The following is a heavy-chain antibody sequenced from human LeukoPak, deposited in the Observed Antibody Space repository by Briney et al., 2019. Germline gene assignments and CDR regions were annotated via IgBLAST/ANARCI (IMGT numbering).Heavy chain of an antibody. CDR2: IYSGGST. J-gene: IGHJ4*02. CDR3: AREDSSSSDGYYFDY. D-gene: IGHD6-6*01. V-gene: IGHV3-53*01. Sequence: GGSLRLSCAASGFTVSSNYMSWVRQAPGKGLEWVSVIYSGGSTYYADSVKGRFTISRDNSKNTLYLQMNSLRAEDTAVYYCAREDSSSSDGYYFDYWGQGTLVTVSS. CDR1: GFTVSSNY.